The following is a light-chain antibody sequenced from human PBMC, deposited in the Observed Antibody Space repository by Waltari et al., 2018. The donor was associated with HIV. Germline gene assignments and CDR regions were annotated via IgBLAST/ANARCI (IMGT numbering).Light chain of an antibody. CDR3: QQYGNSLLS. V-gene: IGKV3-20*01. CDR2: GAS. Sequence: EIVLTQSPGTLSLSVGETVTLYCRSSQTISSNYLAWYQQKPGQPPRLLVYGASNRDTGVPDRFSGSGSGTDFSLTITRLEPEDFALYYCQQYGNSLLSFGGGTKVEIK. J-gene: IGKJ4*01. CDR1: QTISSNY.